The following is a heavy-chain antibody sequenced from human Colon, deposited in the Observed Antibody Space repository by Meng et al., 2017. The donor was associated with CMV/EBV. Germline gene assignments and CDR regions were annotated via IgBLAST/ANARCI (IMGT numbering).Heavy chain of an antibody. CDR1: GFTLTTYG. V-gene: IGHV3-30*02. D-gene: IGHD6-13*01. CDR3: AKDGSRVTAAGTYFHY. Sequence: GGSLRLSCAASGFTLTTYGMHWVRQAPGKGLECVAFIAHDGGNKDYADSVKGRFTISRDNSKNTVYLQMNSMRDEETAVYYCAKDGSRVTAAGTYFHYWGQGTLVTVSS. J-gene: IGHJ4*02. CDR2: IAHDGGNK.